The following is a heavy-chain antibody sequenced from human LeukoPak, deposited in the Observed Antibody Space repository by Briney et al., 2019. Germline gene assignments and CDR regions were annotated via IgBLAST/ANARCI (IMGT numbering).Heavy chain of an antibody. CDR3: ARSAMVRGNDDY. D-gene: IGHD3-10*01. J-gene: IGHJ4*02. Sequence: SETLSLTCAVYGGSFSGYYWSWIRQPPGKGLEWIGEINHSGRTNYNPSLKSRVTISVDTSKNQFSLKLSSVTAADTAVYYCARSAMVRGNDDYWGQGTLVTVSS. V-gene: IGHV4-34*01. CDR2: INHSGRT. CDR1: GGSFSGYY.